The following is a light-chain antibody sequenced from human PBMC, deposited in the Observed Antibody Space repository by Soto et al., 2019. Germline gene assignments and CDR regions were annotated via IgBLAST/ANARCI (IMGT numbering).Light chain of an antibody. CDR2: GAS. V-gene: IGKV3-20*01. J-gene: IGKJ2*01. Sequence: EIVLTQSPGILSLSPGERATLSCRASQSVSSSYLAWYQQKPGQAPRLLIYGASNRATGIPGRVSASGSKTNFTLTISRLEPEDFAVYYCQQYGSSPPYTFGQGTKLEIK. CDR1: QSVSSSY. CDR3: QQYGSSPPYT.